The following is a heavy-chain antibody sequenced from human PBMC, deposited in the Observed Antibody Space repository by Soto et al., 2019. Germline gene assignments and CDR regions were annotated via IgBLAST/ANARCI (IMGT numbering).Heavy chain of an antibody. CDR1: GGTFSSYA. CDR2: IIPIFGTA. CDR3: AGRYCSGGSCYFPSYNWFDP. D-gene: IGHD2-15*01. Sequence: QVQLVQSGAEVKKPGSSVKVSCKASGGTFSSYAISWVRQAPGQGLEWMGGIIPIFGTANSAQQFQGRVTITADEATSTAYREMSSLRSEDTAVYYCAGRYCSGGSCYFPSYNWFDPWGQGTLVTVSS. V-gene: IGHV1-69*12. J-gene: IGHJ5*02.